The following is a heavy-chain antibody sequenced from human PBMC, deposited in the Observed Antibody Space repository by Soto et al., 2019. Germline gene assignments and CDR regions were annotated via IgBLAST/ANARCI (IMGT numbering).Heavy chain of an antibody. V-gene: IGHV4-59*01. D-gene: IGHD3-3*01. CDR2: IYYSGST. J-gene: IGHJ6*03. Sequence: PSETLSLTCTVSGGSISSYYWSWIRPPPGKGLEWIGYIYYSGSTNYNPSLKSRVTISVDTSKNQFSLKLSSVTAADTAVYYCARVDYDFWSGYFDYYYYYMDVWGKGTTVTVSS. CDR1: GGSISSYY. CDR3: ARVDYDFWSGYFDYYYYYMDV.